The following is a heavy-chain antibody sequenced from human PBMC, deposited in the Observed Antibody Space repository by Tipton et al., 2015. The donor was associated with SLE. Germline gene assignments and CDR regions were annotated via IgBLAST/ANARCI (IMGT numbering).Heavy chain of an antibody. CDR2: FRADGSNK. V-gene: IGHV3-30*02. J-gene: IGHJ4*02. CDR1: GFTYSGYA. CDR3: AGGTGAYFDH. D-gene: IGHD3-16*01. Sequence: SLRLSCAASGFTYSGYAMHWVRQAPGQGLEWVAFFRADGSNKDYADSVKGRFTISRDNSKNTLYLQMNRLRVEDTAVYYCAGGTGAYFDHRGQGTLVTVSS.